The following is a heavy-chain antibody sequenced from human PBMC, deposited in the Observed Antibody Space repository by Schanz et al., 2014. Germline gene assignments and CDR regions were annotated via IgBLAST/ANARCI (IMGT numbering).Heavy chain of an antibody. CDR2: ISDRGDGT. CDR3: AKEVRIVLRDWLPTPDFDY. J-gene: IGHJ4*02. D-gene: IGHD3-3*01. CDR1: GFSISDA. Sequence: EVQLVESGGGLVKPGGSLTLSCAASGFSISDAWMHWVRQAPGKGLEWVSGISDRGDGTNYGDSVRGRFTISRDNAKGSVYLQMNSLRAEDTAIYYCAKEVRIVLRDWLPTPDFDYWGQGTLVTVSS. V-gene: IGHV3-23*04.